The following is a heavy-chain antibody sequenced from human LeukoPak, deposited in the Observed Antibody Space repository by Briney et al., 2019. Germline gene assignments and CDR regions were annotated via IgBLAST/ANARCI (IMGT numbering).Heavy chain of an antibody. CDR2: INPSGGST. CDR1: GYTFTSYY. V-gene: IGHV1-46*01. D-gene: IGHD3-22*01. CDR3: ATGDSSGYRGIDY. Sequence: GASVKVSCKTSGYTFTSYYIHWVRQAPGQGLEWMGIINPSGGSTSYAQKFQGRVTMTEDTSTDTAYMELSSLRFEDTAVYYCATGDSSGYRGIDYWGQGTLVTVSS. J-gene: IGHJ4*02.